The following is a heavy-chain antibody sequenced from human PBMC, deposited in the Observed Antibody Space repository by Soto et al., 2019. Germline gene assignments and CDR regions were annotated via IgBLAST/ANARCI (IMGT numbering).Heavy chain of an antibody. CDR2: IYYTGST. Sequence: SETLSLTCTVSGASINVEGYYWSWIRQPPDRGLEWIVYIYYTGSTYSNLALGSRVSISEDASQNQFSLKLTSVTAADTAVYYCARLKIRWFGELAKPNWFDPWGQGTLVTVSS. D-gene: IGHD3-10*01. CDR3: ARLKIRWFGELAKPNWFDP. CDR1: GASINVEGYY. V-gene: IGHV4-31*03. J-gene: IGHJ5*02.